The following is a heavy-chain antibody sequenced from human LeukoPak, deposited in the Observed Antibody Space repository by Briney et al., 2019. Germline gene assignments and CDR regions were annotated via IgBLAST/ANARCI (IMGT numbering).Heavy chain of an antibody. CDR3: ARRDGYNPFDY. D-gene: IGHD5-24*01. V-gene: IGHV1-69*02. Sequence: KVSCKASGGTFSSYTISWVRQAPGQGLEWMGRIIPILGIANYAQKFQGRVTITADKSTSTAYMELSSLRSEDPAVYYCARRDGYNPFDYWGQGTLVTVSS. J-gene: IGHJ4*02. CDR1: GGTFSSYT. CDR2: IIPILGIA.